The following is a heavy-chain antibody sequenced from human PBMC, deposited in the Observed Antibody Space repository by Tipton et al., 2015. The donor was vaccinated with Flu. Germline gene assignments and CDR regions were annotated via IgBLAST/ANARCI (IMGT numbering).Heavy chain of an antibody. J-gene: IGHJ6*02. CDR2: LYTGGDT. CDR1: GFSVSVNY. D-gene: IGHD3-10*01. CDR3: AAPSYYSSGSTFYYAMNV. V-gene: IGHV3-53*04. Sequence: VQLVQSGGGLVRPGESLRLSCAASGFSVSVNYMSWVRQAPGKGLEWVSILYTGGDTYYADSVKGRFTISRHNSKNTLYLQMNRLRAEDTAGYYCAAPSYYSSGSTFYYAMNVWGQGTTVTVSS.